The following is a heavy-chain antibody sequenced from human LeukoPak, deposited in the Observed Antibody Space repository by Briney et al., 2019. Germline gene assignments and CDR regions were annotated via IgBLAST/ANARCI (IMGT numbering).Heavy chain of an antibody. Sequence: GASVKVSCKASGGTFSSYAISWVRQAPGQGLEWMGGIIPIFGTANYAQKFQGRVTITTDESTSTAYMELSSLRSEDTAVYYCAREGVRVPAAYNWFDPWGQGTLVTVSS. CDR1: GGTFSSYA. J-gene: IGHJ5*02. CDR3: AREGVRVPAAYNWFDP. D-gene: IGHD2-2*01. CDR2: IIPIFGTA. V-gene: IGHV1-69*05.